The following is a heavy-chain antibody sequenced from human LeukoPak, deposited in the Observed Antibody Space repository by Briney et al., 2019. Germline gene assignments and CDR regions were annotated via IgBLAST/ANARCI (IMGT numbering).Heavy chain of an antibody. V-gene: IGHV3-30*04. CDR2: ISYDGSNK. D-gene: IGHD4-17*01. J-gene: IGHJ3*02. CDR1: GFTFSSYA. Sequence: GGSLRLSCAASGFTFSSYAMHWVRQAPGKGLEWVAVISYDGSNKYYADSVKGRFTISRDNSKNTLYLQMNSLRAEDTAVYYCARDPTVTTREHLGDVAFDIWGQGTMVTVSS. CDR3: ARDPTVTTREHLGDVAFDI.